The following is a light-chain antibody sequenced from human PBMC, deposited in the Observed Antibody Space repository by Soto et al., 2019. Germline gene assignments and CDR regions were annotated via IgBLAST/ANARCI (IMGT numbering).Light chain of an antibody. CDR1: TSNTGTFY. J-gene: IGLJ1*01. Sequence: QSVLTQPPSASSTPGQTVTISCSGSTSNTGTFYVYWYQHLPGTAPKLLIYLGDQRASGVSDRFSGSKSGTSASLAINGLRSDDEADYYCSSYSTSYFYFFGSGTRSPS. CDR2: LGD. CDR3: SSYSTSYFYF. V-gene: IGLV1-47*02.